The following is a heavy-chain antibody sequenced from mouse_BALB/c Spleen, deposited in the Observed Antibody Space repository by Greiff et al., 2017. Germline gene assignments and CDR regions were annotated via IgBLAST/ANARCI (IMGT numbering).Heavy chain of an antibody. V-gene: IGHV3-2*02. CDR3: ARAWYYGSGDFDV. Sequence: EVKVEESGPGLVKPSQSLSLTCTATGYSITSDYAWNWIRQLPGNKLEWMGYISYSGSTSYNPSLKSRISTTRDTSKNQFFLQLNSVTTEDTATYYCARAWYYGSGDFDVWGAGTTVTVSS. CDR1: GYSITSDYA. J-gene: IGHJ1*01. D-gene: IGHD1-1*01. CDR2: ISYSGST.